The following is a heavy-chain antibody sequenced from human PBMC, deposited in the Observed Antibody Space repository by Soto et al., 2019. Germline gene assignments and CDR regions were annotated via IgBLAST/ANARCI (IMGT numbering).Heavy chain of an antibody. J-gene: IGHJ6*02. CDR1: GYTFTSYA. CDR2: INAGNGNT. Sequence: GASVKVSCKASGYTFTSYAMHWVRQAPGQRLEWMGWINAGNGNTKYSQKFQGRVTITRDTSASTAYMELSSLRSDDTAMYFCARGGYFDSSGSRNYYYYGMNVWGQGTTVTVSS. D-gene: IGHD3-22*01. V-gene: IGHV1-3*01. CDR3: ARGGYFDSSGSRNYYYYGMNV.